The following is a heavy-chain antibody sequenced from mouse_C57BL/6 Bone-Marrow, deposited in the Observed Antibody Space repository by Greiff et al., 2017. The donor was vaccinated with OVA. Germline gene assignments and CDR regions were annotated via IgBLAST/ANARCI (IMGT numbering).Heavy chain of an antibody. CDR3: ARVSRSSVDY. CDR2: IDPSDSYT. V-gene: IGHV1-59*01. J-gene: IGHJ2*01. Sequence: VQLQQPGAELVRPGTSVKLSCKASGYTFTSYWMHWVKQRPGQGLEWIGVIDPSDSYTNYNQKFKGKATLTVDTSSSTAYMQLSSLTSEDSAVYYCARVSRSSVDYWGQGTTLTVSS. CDR1: GYTFTSYW. D-gene: IGHD1-3*01.